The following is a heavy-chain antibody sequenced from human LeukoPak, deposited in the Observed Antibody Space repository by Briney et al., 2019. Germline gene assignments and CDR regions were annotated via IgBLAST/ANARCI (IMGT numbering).Heavy chain of an antibody. CDR3: AKGYSSSWSDAFDI. J-gene: IGHJ3*02. CDR1: GFTFDDYA. Sequence: PGGSLRLSCAASGFTFDDYAMHWVRQAPGKGPEWVSGISWNSGSIGYADSVKGRFTISRDNAKNSLYLQMNSLRAEDTALYYCAKGYSSSWSDAFDIWGQGTMVTVSS. D-gene: IGHD6-13*01. CDR2: ISWNSGSI. V-gene: IGHV3-9*01.